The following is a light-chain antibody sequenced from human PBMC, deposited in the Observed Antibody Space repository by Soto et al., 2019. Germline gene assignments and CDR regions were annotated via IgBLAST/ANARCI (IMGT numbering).Light chain of an antibody. V-gene: IGLV2-14*01. J-gene: IGLJ1*01. CDR1: GSDVGGYNY. CDR2: GAS. Sequence: QSALTQPASVSGSPGQSIAISCTGSGSDVGGYNYVSWYQQHPGKAPKLIIYGASKRPSGVSNRFSGSKSGNTASLTISGLQAEDEADYYCCSYASTSPYVFGTGTKLTVL. CDR3: CSYASTSPYV.